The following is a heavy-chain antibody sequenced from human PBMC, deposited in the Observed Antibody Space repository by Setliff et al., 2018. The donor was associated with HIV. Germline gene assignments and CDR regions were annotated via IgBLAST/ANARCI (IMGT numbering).Heavy chain of an antibody. J-gene: IGHJ6*03. CDR1: GFTFSNFW. CDR2: IKEDGSET. CDR3: ARDATRGGDMDV. V-gene: IGHV3-7*01. Sequence: GGSLRLSCATSGFTFSNFWMTWVRQAPGKGLEWVANIKEDGSETFYVDSVKGRFTMSRDNAKNLVYLEMNSLKVEDTAVYYCARDATRGGDMDVWGKGITVTVSS. D-gene: IGHD2-15*01.